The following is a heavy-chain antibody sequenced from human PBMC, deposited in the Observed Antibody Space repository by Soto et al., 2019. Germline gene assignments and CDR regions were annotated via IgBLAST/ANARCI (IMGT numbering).Heavy chain of an antibody. V-gene: IGHV3-33*01. CDR2: IWYDGSNK. J-gene: IGHJ3*02. D-gene: IGHD2-15*01. CDR1: GFTFSSYG. CDR3: ARDRYCSGGSCYPATRDAFDI. Sequence: GGSLRLSCAASGFTFSSYGMHWVRQAPGKGLEWVAVIWYDGSNKYYADSVKGRFTISRDNSKNTLYLQMNSLRAEDTAVYYCARDRYCSGGSCYPATRDAFDIWGQGTMVTVSS.